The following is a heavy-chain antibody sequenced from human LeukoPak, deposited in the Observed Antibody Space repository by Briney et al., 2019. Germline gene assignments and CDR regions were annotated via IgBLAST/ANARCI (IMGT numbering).Heavy chain of an antibody. J-gene: IGHJ4*02. V-gene: IGHV3-53*01. CDR3: ARDYYDSSGYYYYDY. D-gene: IGHD3-22*01. Sequence: PGGSLRLSCVASGFTVRSNYMSWVRQAPGKGLEWVSGLYSDGSTYYVDSMKGRLTISRDNSKNTLYLQMNSLRAEDTAVYYCARDYYDSSGYYYYDYWGQGTLVTVSS. CDR2: LYSDGST. CDR1: GFTVRSNY.